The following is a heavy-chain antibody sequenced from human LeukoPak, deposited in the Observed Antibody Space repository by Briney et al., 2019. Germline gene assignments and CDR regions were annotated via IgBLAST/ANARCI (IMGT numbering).Heavy chain of an antibody. D-gene: IGHD6-13*01. J-gene: IGHJ4*02. CDR1: GFTVSTNY. CDR2: IYSGGNT. V-gene: IGHV3-66*01. CDR3: ARGSPGIAAAGTSRVAY. Sequence: PGGSLRLSCAVSGFTVSTNYMSWVRQAPGKGLEWVSVIYSGGNTYYADSVKGRFSISRDNSKNTLYLQMNSLGAEDTAVYYCARGSPGIAAAGTSRVAYWGQGTLVTVSS.